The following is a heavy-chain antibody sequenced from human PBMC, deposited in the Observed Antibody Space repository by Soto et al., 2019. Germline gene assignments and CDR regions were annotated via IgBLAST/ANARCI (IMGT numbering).Heavy chain of an antibody. CDR1: GFSLSTSGVG. CDR2: IYWDDDK. J-gene: IGHJ4*02. V-gene: IGHV2-5*02. Sequence: QITLKESGPTLVKPTQTLTLTCTFSGFSLSTSGVGVGWIRQPPGKALEWLALIYWDDDKRYSPSLKSRLTSTKDASKNQVVLTMTNMAPVDTATYYCAHLHNWNYGGPGYFDYWGQGTLVTVSS. D-gene: IGHD1-7*01. CDR3: AHLHNWNYGGPGYFDY.